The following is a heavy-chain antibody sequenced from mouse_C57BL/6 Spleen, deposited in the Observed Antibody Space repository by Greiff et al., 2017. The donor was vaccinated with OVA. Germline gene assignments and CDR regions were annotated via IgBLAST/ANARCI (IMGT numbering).Heavy chain of an antibody. CDR2: IDPSGSYT. CDR3: AKYCDDGFAY. CDR1: GYTFTSYW. Sequence: QVQLQQPGAELVMPGASVKLSCKASGYTFTSYWMHWVKQRPGQGLEWIGEIDPSGSYTNYNQKFKGKSTLTVDKSSSTAYMQLSSMTSEDSAVYYCAKYCDDGFAYWGQGTLVTVSA. D-gene: IGHD2-12*01. J-gene: IGHJ3*01. V-gene: IGHV1-69*01.